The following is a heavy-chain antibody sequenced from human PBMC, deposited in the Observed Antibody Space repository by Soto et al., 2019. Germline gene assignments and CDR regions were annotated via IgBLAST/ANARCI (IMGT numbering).Heavy chain of an antibody. CDR1: GGSFTANY. D-gene: IGHD6-13*01. CDR3: ASARWDF. J-gene: IGHJ4*02. V-gene: IGHV4-34*12. CDR2: VFHNGNT. Sequence: QVQLHQWGAGLVKPSETLSLTCAVSGGSFTANYWAWVRQAPGKWLEWIGEVFHNGNTNSNPSLKSRVTVSADTSKNQFSLRLTSVTAADTAVYFCASARWDFWGQGTLVTVSS.